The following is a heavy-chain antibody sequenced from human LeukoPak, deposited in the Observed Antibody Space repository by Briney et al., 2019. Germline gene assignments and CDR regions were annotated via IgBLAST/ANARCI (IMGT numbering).Heavy chain of an antibody. J-gene: IGHJ4*02. CDR2: IIPILGIA. CDR1: GGTFSSYA. CDR3: ARGDLKTAFDY. V-gene: IGHV1-69*04. Sequence: SVKVSCKASGGTFSSYAISWVRQAPGQGHEWMGRIIPILGIANYAQKFQGRVTITADKSTSTAYMELSSLRSEDTAVYYCARGDLKTAFDYWGQGTLVTVSS.